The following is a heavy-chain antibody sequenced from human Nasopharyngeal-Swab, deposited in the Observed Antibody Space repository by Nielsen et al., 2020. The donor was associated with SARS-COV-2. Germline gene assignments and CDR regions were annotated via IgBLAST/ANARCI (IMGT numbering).Heavy chain of an antibody. V-gene: IGHV3-33*04. Sequence: GESLKISCAASGCSVRSFGMHWVRQTHGKGLEWVVKLWYEGSRQKYAEFVKARFTISRDDSKNTWHLQMDTLRAEDTAVYYCARDITEVRSLEWKPFVDYYGMDVWGQGTTVSVSS. CDR3: ARDITEVRSLEWKPFVDYYGMDV. J-gene: IGHJ6*02. CDR2: LWYEGSRQ. D-gene: IGHD3-3*01. CDR1: GCSVRSFG.